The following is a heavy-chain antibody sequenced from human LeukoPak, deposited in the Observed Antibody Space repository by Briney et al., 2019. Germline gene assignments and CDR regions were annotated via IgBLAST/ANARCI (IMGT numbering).Heavy chain of an antibody. CDR1: GGTFRSYA. J-gene: IGHJ4*02. V-gene: IGHV1-69*05. D-gene: IGHD5-24*01. CDR2: IITIFSTA. Sequence: SVQVSCKASGGTFRSYAISWVRQAPGQGLEWMGGIITIFSTANYAQKFQGRITITTDESTSTAYMELSSLRSEDTAVYYCASSRDGYNWGFDYWGQGTLVTVSS. CDR3: ASSRDGYNWGFDY.